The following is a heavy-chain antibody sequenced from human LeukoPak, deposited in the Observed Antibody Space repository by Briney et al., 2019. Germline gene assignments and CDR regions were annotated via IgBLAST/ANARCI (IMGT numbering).Heavy chain of an antibody. CDR3: ARGLVGEGEFDP. CDR2: ISSSSSYT. CDR1: GFTFSDYY. D-gene: IGHD1-26*01. V-gene: IGHV3-11*06. J-gene: IGHJ5*02. Sequence: PGGSLRLSCAASGFTFSDYYMSWIRQAPGKGLEWVSYISSSSSYTNYADSVKGRFTISRDNAKNSLYLQMNSLRAEDTAVYHCARGLVGEGEFDPWGQGTLVTVSS.